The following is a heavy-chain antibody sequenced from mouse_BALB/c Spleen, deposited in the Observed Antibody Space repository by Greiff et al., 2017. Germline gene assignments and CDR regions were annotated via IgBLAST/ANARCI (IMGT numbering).Heavy chain of an antibody. CDR2: IWGDGST. Sequence: VKLMESGPGLVAPSQSLSITCTVSGFSLTGYGVNWVRQPPGKGLEWLGMIWGDGSTDYNSALKSRLSISKDNSKSQVFLKMNSLQTDDTARYYCARVYYRYDGAMDYWGQGTSVTVSS. J-gene: IGHJ4*01. V-gene: IGHV2-6-7*01. D-gene: IGHD2-14*01. CDR1: GFSLTGYG. CDR3: ARVYYRYDGAMDY.